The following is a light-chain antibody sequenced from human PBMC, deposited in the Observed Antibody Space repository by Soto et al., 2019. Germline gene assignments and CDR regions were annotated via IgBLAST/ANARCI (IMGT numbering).Light chain of an antibody. Sequence: DIQMTQSPSSLSASIGDRVTITCQASQNITNNLSWYQQKPGKAPNLIXYHASKLAKGVTSRFSGSGSGTDFSFIITSLQREDLATYYCQQYYGLPPLTFGQGTRLEI. CDR2: HAS. CDR1: QNITNN. J-gene: IGKJ5*01. CDR3: QQYYGLPPLT. V-gene: IGKV1-33*01.